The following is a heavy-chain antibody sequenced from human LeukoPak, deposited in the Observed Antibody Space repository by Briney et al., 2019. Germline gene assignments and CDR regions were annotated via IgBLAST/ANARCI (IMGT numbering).Heavy chain of an antibody. CDR1: GGSISSSRYY. CDR3: ARVLFGGVIVIDY. V-gene: IGHV4-39*07. CDR2: IYYSGST. J-gene: IGHJ4*02. Sequence: SETLSLTCTVSGGSISSSRYYWGWIRQPPGKGLEWIGSIYYSGSTYYNPSLKSRVTISVDTSKNQFSLKLSSVTAADTAVYYCARVLFGGVIVIDYWGQGTLVTVSS. D-gene: IGHD3-16*02.